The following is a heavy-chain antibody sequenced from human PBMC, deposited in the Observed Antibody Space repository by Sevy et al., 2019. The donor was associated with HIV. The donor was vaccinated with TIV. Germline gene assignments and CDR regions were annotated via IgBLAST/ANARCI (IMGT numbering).Heavy chain of an antibody. J-gene: IGHJ3*02. CDR1: GFTFSSYS. V-gene: IGHV3-48*01. D-gene: IGHD2-2*01. Sequence: GGSLRLSCAASGFTFSSYSMNWVHQAPGKGLEWVSYISSSSSIIYYADSVKGRLTISRDNAKNSLYLQMNSLRAEDTAVYYCARDGGVYCSSTSCYPLDAFDIWGQGTMVTVSS. CDR3: ARDGGVYCSSTSCYPLDAFDI. CDR2: ISSSSSII.